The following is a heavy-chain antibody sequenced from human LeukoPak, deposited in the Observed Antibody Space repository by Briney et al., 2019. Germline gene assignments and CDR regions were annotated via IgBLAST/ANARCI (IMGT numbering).Heavy chain of an antibody. J-gene: IGHJ4*02. Sequence: GGSLRLSCAASGFTFSNAWMSWVRQAPGKGLEWVSSISGDSTDIYYADSLMGRSTISRDNAKNSLYLQINSLRAEDTAIYYCARRGYSDSSGYDYWGQGTLVTVSS. D-gene: IGHD3-22*01. V-gene: IGHV3-21*01. CDR1: GFTFSNAW. CDR3: ARRGYSDSSGYDY. CDR2: ISGDSTDI.